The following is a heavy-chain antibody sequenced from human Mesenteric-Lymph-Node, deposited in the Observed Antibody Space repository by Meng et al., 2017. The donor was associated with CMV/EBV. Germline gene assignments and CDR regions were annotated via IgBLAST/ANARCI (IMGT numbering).Heavy chain of an antibody. CDR1: GFTVSRTY. V-gene: IGHV3-66*01. J-gene: IGHJ4*02. Sequence: GGSLRLSCVVSGFTVSRTYMTWVRQAPGKGLEWVADIHSSDSGDYANYVKGRFTISRDNAKNTLYLQMNSLRAEDTAVYYCARDVNWVFFDYWGQGTLVTVSS. CDR2: IHSSDSG. D-gene: IGHD7-27*01. CDR3: ARDVNWVFFDY.